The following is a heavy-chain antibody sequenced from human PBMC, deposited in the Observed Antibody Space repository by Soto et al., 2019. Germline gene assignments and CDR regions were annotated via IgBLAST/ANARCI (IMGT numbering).Heavy chain of an antibody. CDR2: IYYSGST. CDR3: ARHKDSSSWYWFDP. Sequence: QVQLQESGPGLVKPSETLSLTCTVSGGSISSYYWSWIRQPPGKGLEWIGYIYYSGSTNYNPPLKSRVTISVDTSKNQFSLKLSSVTAADTAVYYCARHKDSSSWYWFDPWGQGTLVTVSS. V-gene: IGHV4-59*08. J-gene: IGHJ5*02. D-gene: IGHD6-13*01. CDR1: GGSISSYY.